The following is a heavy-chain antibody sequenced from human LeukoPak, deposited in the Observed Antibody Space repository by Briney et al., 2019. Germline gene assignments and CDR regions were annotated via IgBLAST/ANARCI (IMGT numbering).Heavy chain of an antibody. CDR2: IYYSGST. Sequence: SETLSLTCTVSGGSISSSSYYWGWIRQPPGKGLEWIGSIYYSGSTYYNPSLKSRVTISVDTSKNQFSLKLSSVTAADTAVYYCARRGAARHYYFDYWGQGTLVTVSS. J-gene: IGHJ4*02. D-gene: IGHD6-6*01. CDR1: GGSISSSSYY. V-gene: IGHV4-39*01. CDR3: ARRGAARHYYFDY.